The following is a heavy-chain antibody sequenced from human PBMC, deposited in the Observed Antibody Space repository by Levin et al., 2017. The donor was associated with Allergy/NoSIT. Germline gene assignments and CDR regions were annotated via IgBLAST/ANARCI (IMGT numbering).Heavy chain of an antibody. CDR3: ARDRDSNYVGVYFDC. CDR1: GGSVSSGSYY. J-gene: IGHJ4*02. V-gene: IGHV4-61*01. D-gene: IGHD4-11*01. Sequence: SETLSLTCTVSGGSVSSGSYYWSWIRQPPGKGLEWIGYIYYSGSTNYNPSLKSRVTISVDTSKNQFSLKLSSVTAADTAVYYCARDRDSNYVGVYFDCWGQGTLVTVSS. CDR2: IYYSGST.